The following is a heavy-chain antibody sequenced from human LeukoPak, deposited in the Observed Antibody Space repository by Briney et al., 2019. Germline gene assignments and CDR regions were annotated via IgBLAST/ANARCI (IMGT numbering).Heavy chain of an antibody. Sequence: GGSLRLSCAGSGFTSSSYAMSWIRQAPGKGLEWVSGISGSGSSPYYADSVKGRFTISRDNSKNTLNLQMNSLKAEDTAVYYCAKAEVQWLVLFRYFDYWGQGTLVTVSS. CDR1: GFTSSSYA. CDR3: AKAEVQWLVLFRYFDY. V-gene: IGHV3-23*01. CDR2: ISGSGSSP. J-gene: IGHJ4*02. D-gene: IGHD6-19*01.